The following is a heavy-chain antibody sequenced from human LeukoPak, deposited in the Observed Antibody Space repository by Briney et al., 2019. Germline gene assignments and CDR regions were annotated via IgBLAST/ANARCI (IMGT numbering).Heavy chain of an antibody. CDR3: ARDFDSPMAFDI. V-gene: IGHV4-61*02. CDR2: IYASGDT. CDR1: GGSIITDNYY. Sequence: SQTLSLTCTVSGGSIITDNYYWSWIRQPAGKGLEWIGRIYASGDTNYNPSLKSRITILVDTSKNQFSLRLSSVTAADTAVYYCARDFDSPMAFDIWGQGTMVTVSS. J-gene: IGHJ3*02. D-gene: IGHD3-9*01.